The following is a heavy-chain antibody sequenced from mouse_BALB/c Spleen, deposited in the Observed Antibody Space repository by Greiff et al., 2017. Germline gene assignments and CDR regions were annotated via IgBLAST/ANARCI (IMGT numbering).Heavy chain of an antibody. CDR1: GYSITSGYY. J-gene: IGHJ3*01. CDR2: ISYDGSN. D-gene: IGHD1-2*01. CDR3: AREGPHYYGYAY. Sequence: ESGPGLVKPSQSLSLTCSVTGYSITSGYYWNWIRQFPGNKLEWMGYISYDGSNNYNPSLKNRISITRDTSKNQFFLKLNSVTTEDTATYYCAREGPHYYGYAYWGQGTLVTVSA. V-gene: IGHV3-6*02.